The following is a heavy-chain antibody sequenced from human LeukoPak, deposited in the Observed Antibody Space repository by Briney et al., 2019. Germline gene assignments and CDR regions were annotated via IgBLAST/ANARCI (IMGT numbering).Heavy chain of an antibody. J-gene: IGHJ4*02. CDR1: GFTFSSYW. Sequence: GGSLRLSCAASGFTFSSYWMSWVRQAPGKGLEWVANIKQDGSEKYYVDSVKGRFTISRDNAKNSLYLQMNSLGAEDTAVYYCARVDYDFWSGYYDYWGQGTLVTVSS. D-gene: IGHD3-3*01. CDR2: IKQDGSEK. CDR3: ARVDYDFWSGYYDY. V-gene: IGHV3-7*04.